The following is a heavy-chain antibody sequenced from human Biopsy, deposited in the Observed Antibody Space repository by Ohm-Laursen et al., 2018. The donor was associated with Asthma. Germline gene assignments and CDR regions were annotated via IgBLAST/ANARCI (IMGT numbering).Heavy chain of an antibody. Sequence: SVKVSCKASGYTFNAYYIHWVRQAPGQEFEWMGRINPNSGNTHYAHKSQGRVTMTRDTSISTVYMELTSLRSDDTAVYYCARAPQPQNYGSGNAQYGLDVWGQGTTVTVSS. V-gene: IGHV1-2*06. CDR1: GYTFNAYY. CDR3: ARAPQPQNYGSGNAQYGLDV. J-gene: IGHJ6*02. CDR2: INPNSGNT. D-gene: IGHD3-10*01.